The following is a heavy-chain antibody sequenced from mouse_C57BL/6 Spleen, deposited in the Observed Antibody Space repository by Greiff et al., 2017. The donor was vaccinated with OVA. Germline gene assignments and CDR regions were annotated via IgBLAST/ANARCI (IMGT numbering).Heavy chain of an antibody. J-gene: IGHJ2*01. D-gene: IGHD1-1*01. Sequence: EVKLEESGGGLVKPGGSLKLSCAASGFTFSSYAMSWVRQTPEKRLEWVATISDGGSYTYYPDNVKGRFTISRDNAKNNLYLQMSHLKSEDTAMYYCARKGNGSSYFDYWGQGTTLTVSS. CDR3: ARKGNGSSYFDY. CDR1: GFTFSSYA. CDR2: ISDGGSYT. V-gene: IGHV5-4*03.